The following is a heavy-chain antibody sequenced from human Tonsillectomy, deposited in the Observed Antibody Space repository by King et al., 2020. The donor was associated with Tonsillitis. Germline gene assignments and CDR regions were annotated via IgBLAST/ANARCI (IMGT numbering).Heavy chain of an antibody. D-gene: IGHD6-13*01. CDR2: ISWNSGSI. V-gene: IGHV3-9*01. J-gene: IGHJ6*02. CDR3: AKDISIAARWGMDV. CDR1: GFTFDIYA. Sequence: QLVQSGGGLVQPGRSLRLSCAASGFTFDIYAMHWVRQAPGKGLEWVSGISWNSGSIDYADSVKGRFTISRGNAKNSLYLQMNSLRTEDTALYYCAKDISIAARWGMDVWGQGTTVTVSS.